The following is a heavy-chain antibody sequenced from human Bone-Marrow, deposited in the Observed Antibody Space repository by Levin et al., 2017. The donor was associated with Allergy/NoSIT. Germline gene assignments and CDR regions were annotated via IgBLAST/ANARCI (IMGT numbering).Heavy chain of an antibody. CDR3: ARVLSAAGTSTDGVLGY. D-gene: IGHD6-13*01. CDR2: IYHSGNT. Sequence: PSETLSLTCIVSGASISSGGYYWSWVRQHPGKGLEWIGNIYHSGNTYYNPSLRRRVTISVDTSKNLFSLKVTSVTAADTAKYYCARVLSAAGTSTDGVLGYWGQGTLVTVSS. V-gene: IGHV4-31*03. CDR1: GASISSGGYY. J-gene: IGHJ4*02.